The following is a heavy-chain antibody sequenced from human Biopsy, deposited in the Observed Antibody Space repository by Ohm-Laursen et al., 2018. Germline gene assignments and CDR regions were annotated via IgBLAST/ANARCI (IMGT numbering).Heavy chain of an antibody. J-gene: IGHJ3*02. Sequence: SLRLSCAASGFTFNSYWMHWVRQAPGKGLVWVSRINIDGSGTKYADSVKGRFTVSRDNAKNTLYLQMNSLTAEDTAIYYCTRAYRYGVDAFDMWGQGTMVTVSS. CDR3: TRAYRYGVDAFDM. D-gene: IGHD3-16*01. CDR1: GFTFNSYW. V-gene: IGHV3-74*03. CDR2: INIDGSGT.